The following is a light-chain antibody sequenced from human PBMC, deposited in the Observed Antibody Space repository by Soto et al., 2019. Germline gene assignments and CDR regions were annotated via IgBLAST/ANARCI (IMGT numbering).Light chain of an antibody. CDR2: GAS. J-gene: IGKJ1*01. Sequence: EIVMTQSPATLSVSPGERATLSCRASQSVSSNLAWYQQKPGQAPRLLIYGASTRATGIPARFSGSGSGTAFTITISRLEPEDFAVYYCQQYLTSPKTLGQGTKV. CDR3: QQYLTSPKT. CDR1: QSVSSN. V-gene: IGKV3D-15*02.